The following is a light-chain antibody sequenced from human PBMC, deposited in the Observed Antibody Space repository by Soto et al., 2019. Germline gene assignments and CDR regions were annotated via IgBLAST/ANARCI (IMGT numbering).Light chain of an antibody. CDR1: QSVSSSY. Sequence: SPGTLSLSPGERATLSCRASQSVSSSYLAWYQQKPGQAPRLLIYGASSRATGIPDRFSGSGSGTDFTLTISRLEPEDFAVYYCQQYDLSFGRRTRLEIK. CDR2: GAS. CDR3: QQYDLS. J-gene: IGKJ5*01. V-gene: IGKV3-20*01.